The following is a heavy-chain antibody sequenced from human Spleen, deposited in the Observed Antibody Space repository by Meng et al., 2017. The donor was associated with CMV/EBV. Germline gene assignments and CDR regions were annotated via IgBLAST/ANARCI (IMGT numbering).Heavy chain of an antibody. D-gene: IGHD6-19*01. CDR3: ARTRIAVAGANNWFDP. J-gene: IGHJ5*02. CDR2: IIPILGIA. CDR1: GGTFSSYA. Sequence: SVKVSCKASGGTFSSYAISWVRQAPGQGLEWMGGIIPILGIANYAQKFQGRVTITADKSTSTAYMELSSLRSEDTAVYYCARTRIAVAGANNWFDPWGQGTLVTVSS. V-gene: IGHV1-69*10.